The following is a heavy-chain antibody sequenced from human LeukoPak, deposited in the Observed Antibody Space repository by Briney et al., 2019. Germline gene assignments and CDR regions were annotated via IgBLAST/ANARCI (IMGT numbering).Heavy chain of an antibody. CDR1: GFTXXXFW. CDR3: TGSYYYDSTGYYPSEY. CDR2: IRNKGNNYAT. D-gene: IGHD3-22*01. V-gene: IGHV3-73*01. Sequence: XXXAXSGFTXXXFWMXWVRQASGKGPEWIGRIRNKGNNYATAYDVSVKGRFTISRDDLKNTAYLQMNSLKTEDTAIYYCTGSYYYDSTGYYPSEYWGQGTLVTVS. J-gene: IGHJ4*02.